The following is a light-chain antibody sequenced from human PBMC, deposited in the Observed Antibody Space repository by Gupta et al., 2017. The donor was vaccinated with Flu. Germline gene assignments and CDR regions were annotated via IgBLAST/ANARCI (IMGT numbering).Light chain of an antibody. CDR3: CSYAGRTTFYV. V-gene: IGLV2-23*01. CDR2: EGS. CDR1: SSGVGGYNL. Sequence: QSALTQPASVSGSPGQSITISCTGSSSGVGGYNLVSWYQQHPGKAPKLMIYEGSKRPSGVSDRFAGSKSGNSASLTISGLQAEDEADYVCCSYAGRTTFYVFGAGTKVTVL. J-gene: IGLJ1*01.